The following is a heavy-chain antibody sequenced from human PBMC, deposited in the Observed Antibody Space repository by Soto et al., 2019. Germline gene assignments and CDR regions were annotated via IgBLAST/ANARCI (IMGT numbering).Heavy chain of an antibody. CDR3: ARGGKQLVDY. J-gene: IGHJ4*02. CDR1: GFTFNSHT. D-gene: IGHD6-13*01. V-gene: IGHV3-30-3*01. CDR2: ISYDGSYK. Sequence: LRLSCTASGFTFNSHTMRWVRQAPGEGLEWVAVISYDGSYKFYADSVKGRFTISRGNSKSTLYLQMNRLTAADTAIYYCARGGKQLVDYWGQGTLVTVSS.